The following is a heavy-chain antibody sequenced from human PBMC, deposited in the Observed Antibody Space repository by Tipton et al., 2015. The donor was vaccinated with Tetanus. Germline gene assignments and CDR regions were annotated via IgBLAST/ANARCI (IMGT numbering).Heavy chain of an antibody. CDR3: ARANNDFPKKGPFDS. CDR2: VSYSGRT. V-gene: IGHV4-61*08. CDR1: GASVRSGDYQ. D-gene: IGHD3-3*01. Sequence: TLSLTCSVSGASVRSGDYQWNWIRQPPGKGLEWLAYVSYSGRTNSNYSLKSRITVSQDTSKNQFSLRLTSVTAADTAVYYFARANNDFPKKGPFDSWGQGSLVIVSS. J-gene: IGHJ4*02.